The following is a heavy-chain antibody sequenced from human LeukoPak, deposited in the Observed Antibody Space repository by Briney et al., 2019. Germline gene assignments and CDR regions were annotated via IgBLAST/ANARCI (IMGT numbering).Heavy chain of an antibody. CDR2: ISAYNGNT. Sequence: ASVTVSCKASGYTLTSYGINWLRQPPGQGLEWMGWISAYNGNTNYAQKLQGRVTMTTDTSTSTAYVELRSLRSDDTAVYYCAREPMNGEFDPWGQGTLVPVS. CDR1: GYTLTSYG. J-gene: IGHJ5*02. V-gene: IGHV1-18*01. D-gene: IGHD3-10*01. CDR3: AREPMNGEFDP.